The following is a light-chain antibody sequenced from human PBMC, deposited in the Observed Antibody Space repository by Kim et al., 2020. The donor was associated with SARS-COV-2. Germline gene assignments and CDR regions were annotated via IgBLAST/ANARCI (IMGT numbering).Light chain of an antibody. Sequence: QSVLTHPPSASGTPGQRVTISCSGSSSNIGSNTVNWYQQLPGTAPKLLIYSNDQRPSGVPDRFSGSKSGTSASLAISGLQSEDESDYYCAAWDGSLNAVVFGGGTQLTVL. CDR2: SND. V-gene: IGLV1-44*01. CDR1: SSNIGSNT. J-gene: IGLJ2*01. CDR3: AAWDGSLNAVV.